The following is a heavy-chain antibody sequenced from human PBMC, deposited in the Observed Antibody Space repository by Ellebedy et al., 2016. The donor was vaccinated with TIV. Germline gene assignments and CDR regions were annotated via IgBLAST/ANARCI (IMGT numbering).Heavy chain of an antibody. V-gene: IGHV3-30-3*01. CDR2: ISFDGNIK. CDR3: ARGSEGSGFDY. J-gene: IGHJ4*02. Sequence: PGGSLRLSCAASQFNFNSYTIHWVRQAPGKGLEWVAFISFDGNIKDYADSVKGRFTISRDNSKKTVYLQMNSLRSEDTAVHYCARGSEGSGFDYWGQGTLVTVSS. D-gene: IGHD6-25*01. CDR1: QFNFNSYT.